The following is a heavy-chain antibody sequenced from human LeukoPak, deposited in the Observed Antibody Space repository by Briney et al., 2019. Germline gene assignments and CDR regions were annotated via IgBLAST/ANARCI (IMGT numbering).Heavy chain of an antibody. CDR1: GFTFDDYA. CDR2: ISWNSGSI. V-gene: IGHV3-9*03. J-gene: IGHJ4*02. CDR3: AKSGYSYEGEYYFDY. Sequence: PGGSLRLSRAASGFTFDDYAMHWVRQARGKGLEWVSGISWNSGSIGYADSVKGRFTISRDNAKNSLYLQMNSLRAEDMALYYCAKSGYSYEGEYYFDYWGQGTLVTVSS. D-gene: IGHD5-18*01.